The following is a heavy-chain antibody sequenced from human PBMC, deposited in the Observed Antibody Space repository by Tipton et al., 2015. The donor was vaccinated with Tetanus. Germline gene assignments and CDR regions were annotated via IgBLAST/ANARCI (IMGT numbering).Heavy chain of an antibody. Sequence: QSGPEVKKPGSSVKVSCKASGGTFSSYAISWVRQAPGQGLEWTGGIIPIFGTANYAQKFQGRVTIAADESTSTAYMELGSLRSEDTAVYYCARVPYYYERGPFDYWGQGTLVTVSS. V-gene: IGHV1-69*01. D-gene: IGHD3-10*02. CDR2: IIPIFGTA. CDR3: ARVPYYYERGPFDY. CDR1: GGTFSSYA. J-gene: IGHJ4*02.